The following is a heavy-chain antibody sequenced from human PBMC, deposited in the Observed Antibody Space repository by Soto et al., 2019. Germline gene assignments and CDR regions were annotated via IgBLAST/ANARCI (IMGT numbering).Heavy chain of an antibody. Sequence: ASVKVSCKASGYTFTSYGISWLRQAPGQGLEWMGWISAYNGNTNYAQKLQGRVTMTTDTSTSTAYMELRSLRSDDTAVYYCARGNYYYDTSGYSPFDYWGQGTLVTVSS. V-gene: IGHV1-18*01. CDR2: ISAYNGNT. J-gene: IGHJ4*02. D-gene: IGHD3-22*01. CDR1: GYTFTSYG. CDR3: ARGNYYYDTSGYSPFDY.